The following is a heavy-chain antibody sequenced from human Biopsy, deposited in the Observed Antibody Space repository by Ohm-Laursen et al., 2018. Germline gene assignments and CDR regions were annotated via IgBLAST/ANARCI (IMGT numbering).Heavy chain of an antibody. Sequence: SLRLSFAASVFNLSAFALHWVRQASGRGLEWVGRIKKKSNNDATAYAESMKGRFSIFRDDSKSTSFQQRNSLKIEDTAVYFCTRTEGYSYNYWGQGILVTVSS. D-gene: IGHD5-24*01. J-gene: IGHJ4*02. CDR2: IKKKSNNDAT. V-gene: IGHV3-73*01. CDR3: TRTEGYSYNY. CDR1: VFNLSAFA.